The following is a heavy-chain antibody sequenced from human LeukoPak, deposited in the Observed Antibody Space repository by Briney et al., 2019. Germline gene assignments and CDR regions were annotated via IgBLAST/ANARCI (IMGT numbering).Heavy chain of an antibody. CDR3: ARDLDCGGDCHYGMDV. CDR1: GFTLNSNY. V-gene: IGHV3-53*01. J-gene: IGHJ6*02. D-gene: IGHD2-21*02. Sequence: GGSLTLSSAPYGFTLNSNYMSWVRRLQGKGLEWVAVIYSSGRTYYADSMKGRFTISRDNSKNTLYLQMNSLRAEDTAVYYCARDLDCGGDCHYGMDVWGQGTTVTVSS. CDR2: IYSSGRT.